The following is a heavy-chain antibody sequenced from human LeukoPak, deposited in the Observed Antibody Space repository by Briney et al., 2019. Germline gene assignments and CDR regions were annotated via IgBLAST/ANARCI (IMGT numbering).Heavy chain of an antibody. CDR1: GGSISSYY. Sequence: KPSETLSLTCTVSGGSISSYYWSWIRQPPGKGLEWIGYIYYTGSTTYNPSLESRITISVDTSKNQFSLELTSVTAADTAVYYCARGPNYSGYGNFDYWGQGTLVTVSS. J-gene: IGHJ4*02. CDR2: IYYTGST. D-gene: IGHD5-12*01. V-gene: IGHV4-59*01. CDR3: ARGPNYSGYGNFDY.